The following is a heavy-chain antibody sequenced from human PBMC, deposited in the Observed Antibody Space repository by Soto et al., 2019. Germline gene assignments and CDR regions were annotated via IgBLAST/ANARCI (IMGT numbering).Heavy chain of an antibody. CDR3: AKGPNREPYYYYYYMDV. J-gene: IGHJ6*03. V-gene: IGHV3-9*01. Sequence: GGSLRLSCAASGFTFDDYAMHWVRQAPGKGLEWVSGISWNSGSIGYADSVKGRLTISRDNAKNSLYLQMNSLRAEDTALYYCAKGPNREPYYYYYYMDVWGKGTTVTVSS. CDR2: ISWNSGSI. D-gene: IGHD1-26*01. CDR1: GFTFDDYA.